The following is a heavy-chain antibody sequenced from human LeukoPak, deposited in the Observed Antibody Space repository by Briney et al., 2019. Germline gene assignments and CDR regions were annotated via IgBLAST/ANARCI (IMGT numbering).Heavy chain of an antibody. CDR2: INPNSGGT. CDR3: ARSYDSSGYPPYFDY. D-gene: IGHD3-22*01. CDR1: GYTFTGYY. J-gene: IGHJ4*02. V-gene: IGHV1-2*02. Sequence: ASVTVSCKASGYTFTGYYMHWVRQAPGQGLEWMGWINPNSGGTNYAQKFQGRVTMTRDTSISTAYMELSRLRSDDTAVYYCARSYDSSGYPPYFDYWGQGTLVTVSS.